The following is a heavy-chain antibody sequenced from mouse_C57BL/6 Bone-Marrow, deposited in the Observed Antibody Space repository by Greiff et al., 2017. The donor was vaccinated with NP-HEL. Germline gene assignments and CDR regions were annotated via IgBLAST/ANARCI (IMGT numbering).Heavy chain of an antibody. CDR1: GFTFSSYA. CDR2: ISDGGSYT. V-gene: IGHV5-4*03. J-gene: IGHJ4*01. Sequence: EVKLVESGGGLVKPGGSLKLSCAASGFTFSSYAMSWVRQTPEKRLEWVATISDGGSYTYYPDNVKGRFTISRDNAKNNLYLQMSHLKSEDTAMYYCARVPHHGPKEYAMDYWGQGTSVTVSS. CDR3: ARVPHHGPKEYAMDY.